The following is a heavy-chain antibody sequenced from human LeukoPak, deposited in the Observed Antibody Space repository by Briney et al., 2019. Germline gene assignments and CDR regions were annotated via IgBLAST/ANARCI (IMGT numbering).Heavy chain of an antibody. CDR1: GFTFSSYW. CDR2: IKQDGSEK. D-gene: IGHD5-12*01. J-gene: IGHJ4*02. CDR3: AKVIWLYYFDY. V-gene: IGHV3-7*03. Sequence: GGSLRLSCAASGFTFSSYWMSWVRQAPGKGLEWVANIKQDGSEKYYVDSVKGRFTISRDNAKNSLYLQMNSLRAEDTAVYYCAKVIWLYYFDYWGQGTLVTVSS.